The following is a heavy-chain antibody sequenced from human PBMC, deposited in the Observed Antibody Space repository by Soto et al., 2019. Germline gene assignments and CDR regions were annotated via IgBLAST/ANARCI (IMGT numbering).Heavy chain of an antibody. Sequence: GASVKVSCKVSGYTLTELSMHWVRQAPGKGLEWMGGFDPEDGETIYAQKFQGRVTMTEDTSTDTAYMELSSLRSEDTAVYYCATLASYYDSSGYYQAAERDYWGQGTLVTVSS. V-gene: IGHV1-24*01. CDR2: FDPEDGET. CDR1: GYTLTELS. D-gene: IGHD3-22*01. CDR3: ATLASYYDSSGYYQAAERDY. J-gene: IGHJ4*02.